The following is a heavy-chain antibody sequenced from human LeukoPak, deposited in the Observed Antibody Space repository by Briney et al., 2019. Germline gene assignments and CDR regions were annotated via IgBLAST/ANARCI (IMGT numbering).Heavy chain of an antibody. CDR1: GFTFSSYA. CDR3: ATYRQVLLPFDS. D-gene: IGHD2-8*02. Sequence: GGSLRLSCAASGFTFSSYAMSWVRQAPGKGLEWVSSIFPSGGEIHYADSVRGRFTISRDNSKSTLSLQMNSLRAEDTAIYYCATYRQVLLPFDSWGQGTLVTVSS. CDR2: IFPSGGEI. J-gene: IGHJ4*02. V-gene: IGHV3-23*01.